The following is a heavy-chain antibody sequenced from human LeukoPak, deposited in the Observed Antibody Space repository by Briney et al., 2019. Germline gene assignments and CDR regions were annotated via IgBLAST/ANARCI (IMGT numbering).Heavy chain of an antibody. Sequence: ASVKVSCKASGYTFINYDFSWVRQAPGQGLEWMGWISTYNGNTNYAQKLQGRVTMTTDTSTSTAYMELRSLRSDDTAVYYCARQGYGGNPQGAADYWGRGTLVTVSS. J-gene: IGHJ4*02. CDR1: GYTFINYD. CDR3: ARQGYGGNPQGAADY. V-gene: IGHV1-18*01. CDR2: ISTYNGNT. D-gene: IGHD4-23*01.